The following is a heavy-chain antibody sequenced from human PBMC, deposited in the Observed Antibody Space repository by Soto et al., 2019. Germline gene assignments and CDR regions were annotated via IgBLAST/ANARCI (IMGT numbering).Heavy chain of an antibody. CDR2: INPNSGGT. D-gene: IGHD6-19*01. Sequence: GASVKVSCKASGYTFTGYYMHWVRQAPGQGLEWMGWINPNSGGTNYAQKFQGWVTMTRDTSISTAYMELSRLRSDDTAVYYCARDLAVAGTDYYYYGMDVWGQGTTVTFSS. CDR3: ARDLAVAGTDYYYYGMDV. J-gene: IGHJ6*02. CDR1: GYTFTGYY. V-gene: IGHV1-2*04.